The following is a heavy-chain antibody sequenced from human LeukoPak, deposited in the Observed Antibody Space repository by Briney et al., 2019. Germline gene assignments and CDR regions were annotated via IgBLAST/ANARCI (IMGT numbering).Heavy chain of an antibody. CDR3: ARETHYYGHSGGFDY. V-gene: IGHV1-18*01. J-gene: IGHJ4*02. D-gene: IGHD3-10*01. CDR2: ISAYNGNT. CDR1: GYTFTSYG. Sequence: ASVKVSCKASGYTFTSYGISWVRQAPGQGLEWMGWISAYNGNTNYAQKLQGRVTMTTDTSTSTAYMELRSLRSDDTAVYYCARETHYYGHSGGFDYWGQGTLVTVSS.